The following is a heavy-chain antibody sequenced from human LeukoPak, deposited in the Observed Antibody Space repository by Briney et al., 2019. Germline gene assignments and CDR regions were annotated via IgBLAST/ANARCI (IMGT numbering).Heavy chain of an antibody. D-gene: IGHD3-22*01. Sequence: GGSLRLSCAASGFTFSSYWMSWVRQAPGKGLEWVSGISGSSGSTFYADSMKGRFTISRDNSKNTLWLQMNSLRAEDTAVYYCAKGRGSYYDTSGSVFDCWGQGTLVTVSS. CDR3: AKGRGSYYDTSGSVFDC. CDR1: GFTFSSYW. V-gene: IGHV3-23*01. CDR2: ISGSSGST. J-gene: IGHJ4*02.